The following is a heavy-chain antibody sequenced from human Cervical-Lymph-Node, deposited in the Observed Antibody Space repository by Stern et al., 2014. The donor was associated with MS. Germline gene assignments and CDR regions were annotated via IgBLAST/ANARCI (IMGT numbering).Heavy chain of an antibody. Sequence: EVQLVQSGGGLVKPGGSLRLSCAASGFSFSSYSMNWVRQAPGKGPEWVSSISRSSSYIYNADSVKGRFTISRDNAKNSLYLQMNSLRVEDTAVYYCARDSITYYYDSSAHDGLQHWGQGTLGIVS. CDR3: ARDSITYYYDSSAHDGLQH. J-gene: IGHJ1*01. V-gene: IGHV3-21*06. D-gene: IGHD3-22*01. CDR2: ISRSSSYI. CDR1: GFSFSSYS.